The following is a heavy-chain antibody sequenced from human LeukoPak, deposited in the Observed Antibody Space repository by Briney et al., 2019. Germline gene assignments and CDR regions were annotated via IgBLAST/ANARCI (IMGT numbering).Heavy chain of an antibody. D-gene: IGHD2-15*01. V-gene: IGHV3-23*01. CDR3: AKQLGYCSDGSCYFPY. CDR2: ISGTGSVT. CDR1: GFTFSNYA. J-gene: IGHJ4*02. Sequence: GRSLRLSCAASGFTFSNYAISWVRQAPGKGLEWIATISGTGSVTSYANSVQGRFTISRDNSKSTLCLQMNSLRAEDTAVYYCAKQLGYCSDGSCYFPYWGQGTLVTVSS.